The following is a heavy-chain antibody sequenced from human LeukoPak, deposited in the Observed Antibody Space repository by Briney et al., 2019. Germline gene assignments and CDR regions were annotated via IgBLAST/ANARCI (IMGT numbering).Heavy chain of an antibody. CDR1: GYTFTGYY. CDR2: INPNSGGT. J-gene: IGHJ3*02. CDR3: ASTDPMIVVAFYAFDI. Sequence: EASVKVSCKASGYTFTGYYMHWVRQAPGQGLEWMGWINPNSGGTNYAQKFQGRVTMTRDTSISTAYMELSRLRSDDTAVYYCASTDPMIVVAFYAFDIWGQGTMVTVSS. V-gene: IGHV1-2*02. D-gene: IGHD3-22*01.